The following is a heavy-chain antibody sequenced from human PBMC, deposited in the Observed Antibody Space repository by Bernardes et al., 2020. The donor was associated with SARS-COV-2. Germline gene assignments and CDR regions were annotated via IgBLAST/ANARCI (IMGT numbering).Heavy chain of an antibody. V-gene: IGHV1-69*04. CDR3: ARDPRKMAGDHFDY. Sequence: SLKVACKASGGTFRSYTLGWVRQTPGQGLEWMGRIIPILGIANYAQKFQGRVTITADKSTSTVYMELSSLRSEDTAVYYCARDPRKMAGDHFDYWGQGTLVTVSS. D-gene: IGHD6-19*01. CDR1: GGTFRSYT. J-gene: IGHJ4*02. CDR2: IIPILGIA.